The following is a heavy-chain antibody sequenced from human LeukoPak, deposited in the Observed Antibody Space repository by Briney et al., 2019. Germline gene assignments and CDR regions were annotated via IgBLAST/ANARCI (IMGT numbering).Heavy chain of an antibody. Sequence: SETLSLTCTVSGGYIDSITTRSFYWGWVRRAPGEGLEWIGSIDFRGNTHYKPSLKSRVTTSVDTSNNQFSLRLTSVTAADTAVYYCARVGPRGYSYNPKYYYYMDVWGKGTTVTVSS. D-gene: IGHD5-18*01. V-gene: IGHV4-39*02. CDR1: GGYIDSITTRSFY. CDR2: IDFRGNT. J-gene: IGHJ6*03. CDR3: ARVGPRGYSYNPKYYYYMDV.